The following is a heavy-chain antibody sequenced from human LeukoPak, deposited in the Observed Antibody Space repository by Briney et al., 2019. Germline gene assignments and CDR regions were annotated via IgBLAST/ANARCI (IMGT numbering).Heavy chain of an antibody. D-gene: IGHD2-15*01. Sequence: GASVTVSCTASGYTFSSYAMHWVRQAPGQRLEWMGWINAGNGNTKYSQKFQGRVTITRDTSASTAYMELSSLRSEDTAVYYCARDGYCSGGSCEPYYYYYGMDVWGQGTTVTVSS. CDR1: GYTFSSYA. V-gene: IGHV1-3*01. CDR3: ARDGYCSGGSCEPYYYYYGMDV. CDR2: INAGNGNT. J-gene: IGHJ6*02.